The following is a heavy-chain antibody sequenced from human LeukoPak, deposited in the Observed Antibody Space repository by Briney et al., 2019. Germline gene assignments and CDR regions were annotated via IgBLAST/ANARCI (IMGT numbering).Heavy chain of an antibody. Sequence: GGSLRLSCAASGFTFSSYGMHWVRQAPGKGLEWVAFIRYDGSNKKYVDSLKGRFTISRDNSKNTLYLQMNSLRAEDTAVYYCARVSSSSCWFDPWGQGTLVTVSS. CDR1: GFTFSSYG. CDR2: IRYDGSNK. D-gene: IGHD6-13*01. V-gene: IGHV3-30*02. CDR3: ARVSSSSCWFDP. J-gene: IGHJ5*02.